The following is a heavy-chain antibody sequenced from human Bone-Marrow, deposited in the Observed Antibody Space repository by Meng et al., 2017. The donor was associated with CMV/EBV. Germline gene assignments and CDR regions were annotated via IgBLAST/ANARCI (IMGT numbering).Heavy chain of an antibody. D-gene: IGHD3-22*01. Sequence: GESLKISCAASGFTFSNAWMSWVRQAPGKGLEWVGRIKSKTDGGTTDYAAPVKGRFTISRDDSKNTLYLQMNSLKTEDTAVYYCTTYYDSSGYYPRYAFDIWGQGTRVTVSS. CDR3: TTYYDSSGYYPRYAFDI. V-gene: IGHV3-15*01. CDR1: GFTFSNAW. CDR2: IKSKTDGGTT. J-gene: IGHJ3*02.